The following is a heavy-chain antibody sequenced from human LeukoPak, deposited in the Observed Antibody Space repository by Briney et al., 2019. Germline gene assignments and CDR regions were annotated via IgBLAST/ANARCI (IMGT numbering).Heavy chain of an antibody. Sequence: GGSLRLSCAASGFVFSNALMTWVRQAPGKGLEWVAVIWYDGSSKYYADSVKGRFTISRDTSKSTLYLQMNSLRDEDTAVYYCAKYGSGTYYNGLYWGQGTLVTVSS. V-gene: IGHV3-33*06. CDR1: GFVFSNAL. D-gene: IGHD3-10*01. CDR2: IWYDGSSK. J-gene: IGHJ4*02. CDR3: AKYGSGTYYNGLY.